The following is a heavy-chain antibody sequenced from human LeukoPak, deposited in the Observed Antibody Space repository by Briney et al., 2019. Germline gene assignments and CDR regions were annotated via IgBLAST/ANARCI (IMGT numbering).Heavy chain of an antibody. V-gene: IGHV3-30*02. J-gene: IGHJ3*02. CDR1: GFTFSSYG. Sequence: GGSLRLSCAASGFTFSSYGMHWVRQAPGKGLEWVAFIRYDGSNKYYADSVKGRFTISRDNSKNTLYLQMNSMRAEGTAVYYCARGLNSRKSGRRFDVFEIWGQGTMVTVSS. D-gene: IGHD6-13*01. CDR3: ARGLNSRKSGRRFDVFEI. CDR2: IRYDGSNK.